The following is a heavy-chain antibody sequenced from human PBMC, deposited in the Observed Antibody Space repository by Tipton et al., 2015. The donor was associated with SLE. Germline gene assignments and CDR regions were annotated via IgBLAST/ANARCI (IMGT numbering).Heavy chain of an antibody. CDR1: GFSFKNYA. Sequence: SLRLSCAASGFSFKNYAMHWVRQPPGRGLVWVSQISADGWTESHYAVSVKGRFTVSRDNAKNILYLQLNSLRAEDTAVYYCARDHSGTGEGLDNWGQGTLVTVSS. CDR3: ARDHSGTGEGLDN. CDR2: ISADGWTES. D-gene: IGHD7-27*01. J-gene: IGHJ4*02. V-gene: IGHV3-74*01.